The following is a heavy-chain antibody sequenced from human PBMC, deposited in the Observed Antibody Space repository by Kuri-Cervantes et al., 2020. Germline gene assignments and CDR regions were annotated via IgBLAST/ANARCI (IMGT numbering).Heavy chain of an antibody. J-gene: IGHJ4*02. V-gene: IGHV3-13*01. Sequence: GGSLRLSCAASGFTFSSYDMHWVRQATGKGLEWVSAIGTAGDTYYPGSVKGRFTISRDNSKNTLYLQMGSLRAEDMAVYYCARGRWIQLWARKYYFDYWGQGTLVTVSS. CDR3: ARGRWIQLWARKYYFDY. CDR2: IGTAGDT. CDR1: GFTFSSYD. D-gene: IGHD5-18*01.